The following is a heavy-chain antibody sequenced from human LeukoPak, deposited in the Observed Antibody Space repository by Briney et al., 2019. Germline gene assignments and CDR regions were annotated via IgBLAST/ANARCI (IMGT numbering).Heavy chain of an antibody. CDR2: IIPIFGTA. D-gene: IGHD2-2*02. CDR3: ARIPPAAIQDDAFDI. Sequence: SVKVSCKASGGTFSSYAISWVRQAPGQGLEWMGGIIPIFGTANYAQKFQGRVTITTDESTSTAYMELSSLRSEDTAVYYCARIPPAAIQDDAFDIWGQGTMVTVSS. J-gene: IGHJ3*02. V-gene: IGHV1-69*05. CDR1: GGTFSSYA.